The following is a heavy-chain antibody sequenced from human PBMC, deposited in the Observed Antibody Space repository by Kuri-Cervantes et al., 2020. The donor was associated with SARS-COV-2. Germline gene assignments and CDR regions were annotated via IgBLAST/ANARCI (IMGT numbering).Heavy chain of an antibody. V-gene: IGHV7-4-1*02. CDR2: INTNTGNP. D-gene: IGHD3-9*01. Sequence: ASGKVSCKASGYTFTSYAMNWVRQAPGQGLEWMGWINTNTGNPTYAQGFTGRFVFSLDTSVSTAYLQISSLKAEDTAVYYCARVKGTRYDILTGYYDPAFDYWGQGTLVTVSS. CDR3: ARVKGTRYDILTGYYDPAFDY. CDR1: GYTFTSYA. J-gene: IGHJ4*02.